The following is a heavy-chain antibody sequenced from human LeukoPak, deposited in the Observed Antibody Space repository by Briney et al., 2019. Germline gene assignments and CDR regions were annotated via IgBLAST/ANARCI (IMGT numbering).Heavy chain of an antibody. Sequence: PGGSLRLSCAASGFTFTSYTMNWVRQAPGKGLEWVSSISTSSRYIYYKDSVRGRFTISRDDAKNSLHLKMNSLRAEDTAVYYCARADCSSSTCYLRRSWFDPWGQGTLVTVSS. V-gene: IGHV3-21*01. CDR2: ISTSSRYI. D-gene: IGHD2-2*01. CDR3: ARADCSSSTCYLRRSWFDP. J-gene: IGHJ5*02. CDR1: GFTFTSYT.